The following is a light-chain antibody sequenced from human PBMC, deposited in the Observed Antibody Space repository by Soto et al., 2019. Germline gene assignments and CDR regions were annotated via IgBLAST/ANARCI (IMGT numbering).Light chain of an antibody. CDR2: DAS. Sequence: EIVLTQSPDTLSLSPGERATLSCRASQRVAKFVAWYQQKGGQPPRLLIFDASTRASGVPGRFNGSGSGTAFTLTISSLEPEDSAVYYCQQSYSTPPMTFGQGTKVEIK. CDR1: QRVAKF. J-gene: IGKJ1*01. V-gene: IGKV3-11*01. CDR3: QQSYSTPPMT.